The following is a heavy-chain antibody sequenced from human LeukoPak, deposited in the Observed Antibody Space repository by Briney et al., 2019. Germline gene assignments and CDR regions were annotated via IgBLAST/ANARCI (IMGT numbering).Heavy chain of an antibody. V-gene: IGHV3-64*01. CDR2: ICSNGGST. CDR1: GFTFSSYA. Sequence: PGGPLRLSCAASGFTFSSYAMLWVRQAPGKGLEYVSAICSNGGSTYYANSVKGRFTISRDNSKNTLYLQMGSLRDEDMAVYYCARDPWPSYSSGWYTWFDPWGQGTLVTVSS. CDR3: ARDPWPSYSSGWYTWFDP. J-gene: IGHJ5*02. D-gene: IGHD6-19*01.